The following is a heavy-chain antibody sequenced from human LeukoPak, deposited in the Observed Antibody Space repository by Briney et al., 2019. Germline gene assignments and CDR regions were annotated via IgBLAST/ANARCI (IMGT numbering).Heavy chain of an antibody. CDR2: IKQDGNEK. V-gene: IGHV3-7*01. J-gene: IGHJ4*02. Sequence: GGSLRLSCVASGFMFRSYWMSWVRQAPGKGLEWVANIKQDGNEKYYVDSVKGRFTISRDNAENSLYLQMNSLRAEDTAVYYCARSRKVYDSSGYYSDYWGQGTLVTVSS. D-gene: IGHD3-22*01. CDR3: ARSRKVYDSSGYYSDY. CDR1: GFMFRSYW.